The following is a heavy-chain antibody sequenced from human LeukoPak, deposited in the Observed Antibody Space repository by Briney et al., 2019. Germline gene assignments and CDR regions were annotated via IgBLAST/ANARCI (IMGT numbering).Heavy chain of an antibody. V-gene: IGHV1-69*05. D-gene: IGHD1-26*01. CDR3: AREGSSGSYYSYYYYMDV. Sequence: GASVKVSCKASGYTFTGRYIHWVRQAPGQGLEWMGRIIPIFGTANYAQKFQGRVTITTDESTSTAYMELSSLRSEDTAVYYCAREGSSGSYYSYYYYMDVWGKGTTVTVSS. J-gene: IGHJ6*03. CDR2: IIPIFGTA. CDR1: GYTFTGRY.